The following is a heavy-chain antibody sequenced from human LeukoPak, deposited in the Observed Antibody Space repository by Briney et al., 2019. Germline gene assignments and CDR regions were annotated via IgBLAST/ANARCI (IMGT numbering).Heavy chain of an antibody. CDR1: GYTFTGYY. V-gene: IGHV1-2*02. CDR3: ARAAWGYFDY. D-gene: IGHD7-27*01. Sequence: GASVKVSCKASGYTFTGYYLHWVRQAPGQGLEWMGCVNPNSGDTNYAQKFQGSVTMTRDTSISTVYMELSRLRSDDTAVYYCARAAWGYFDYWGQGTLVTVSS. J-gene: IGHJ4*02. CDR2: VNPNSGDT.